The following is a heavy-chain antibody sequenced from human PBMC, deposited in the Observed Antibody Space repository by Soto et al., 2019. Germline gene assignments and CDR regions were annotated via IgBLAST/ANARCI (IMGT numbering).Heavy chain of an antibody. D-gene: IGHD2-15*01. CDR1: GGSVSSGSYY. CDR2: IYYSGST. J-gene: IGHJ6*02. Sequence: PSETLSLTCTVSGGSVSSGSYYWSWIRQPPGKGLEWIGYIYYSGSTNYNPSLKSRVTISVDTSKNQFSLKLSSVTAADTAVYYCARDQPLLYSGPIVGMDVWGQGTTVTVSS. V-gene: IGHV4-61*01. CDR3: ARDQPLLYSGPIVGMDV.